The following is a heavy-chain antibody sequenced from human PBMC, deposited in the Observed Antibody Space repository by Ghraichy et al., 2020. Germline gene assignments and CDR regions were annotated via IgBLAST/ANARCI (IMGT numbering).Heavy chain of an antibody. V-gene: IGHV6-1*01. CDR3: ARGGNVFGGFDY. J-gene: IGHJ4*02. CDR1: GDSVSSNLVA. Sequence: SETLSLTCAISGDSVSSNLVAWNWIRQSPSRGLEWLGRTYYRSKWYNEYALSVKSRITFIPDTSKNQISLQLNSVTPEDTAVYYCARGGNVFGGFDYWGQGTLVTVSS. D-gene: IGHD3-3*01. CDR2: TYYRSKWYN.